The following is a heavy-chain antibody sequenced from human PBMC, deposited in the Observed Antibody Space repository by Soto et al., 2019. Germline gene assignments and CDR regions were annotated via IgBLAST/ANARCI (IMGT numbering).Heavy chain of an antibody. J-gene: IGHJ4*02. CDR3: TRNKDLLPTVWVY. Sequence: QVQLQESGPGLVKPSQTLSLTCTVSGDSMGSGGHYYNWIRLLPGKGLEWIGYIYYSGATHYNPSLSSRVSISIDMSNNKFSLRLISVTAADTALYFCTRNKDLLPTVWVYWGQGTQVTVSS. V-gene: IGHV4-31*03. CDR2: IYYSGAT. CDR1: GDSMGSGGHY. D-gene: IGHD2-15*01.